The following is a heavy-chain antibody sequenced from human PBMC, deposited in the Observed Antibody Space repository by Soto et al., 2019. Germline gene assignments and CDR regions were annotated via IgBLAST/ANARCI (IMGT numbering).Heavy chain of an antibody. CDR1: GFTLSSYV. CDR3: AKGPEQLVHGVFDY. Sequence: VQLLESGGALVQPGGSLRLSCAASGFTLSSYVMSWVRQAPGKGLEWVSGIGAGGGGTYFADSVKGRFTISRDNSKNTLYLQMNSLRAEDTAVYYCAKGPEQLVHGVFDYWGQGTLVTVSS. V-gene: IGHV3-23*01. J-gene: IGHJ4*02. CDR2: IGAGGGGT. D-gene: IGHD6-6*01.